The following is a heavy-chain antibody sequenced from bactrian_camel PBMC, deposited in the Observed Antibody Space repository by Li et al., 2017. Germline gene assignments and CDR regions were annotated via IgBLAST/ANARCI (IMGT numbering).Heavy chain of an antibody. CDR2: IYQPRGST. Sequence: HVQLVESGGGSVQVGGSLTLSCVASGDTIGRYCMGWFRQAPGKAREGVASIYQPRGSTYYIDSVKGRFTISQDNSKNSVYLQMDNLKPEDTAAYVCAAASVPTPTQCHDRLRFDEYNFYGQGTQVTVS. D-gene: IGHD1*01. CDR3: AAASVPTPTQCHDRLRFDEYNF. CDR1: GDTIGRYC. V-gene: IGHV3-2*01. J-gene: IGHJ4*01.